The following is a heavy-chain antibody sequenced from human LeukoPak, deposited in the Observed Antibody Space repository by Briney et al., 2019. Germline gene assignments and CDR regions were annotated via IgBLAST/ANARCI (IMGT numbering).Heavy chain of an antibody. V-gene: IGHV3-30*02. CDR3: ARGRHYYDSSGPRDAFDI. Sequence: TGGSLRLSCAASGFTFSSYGMHWVRQAPGKGLEWVAFIRYDGSNKYYADSVKGRFTISRDNSKNTLYLQMNSLRSEDTAVYYCARGRHYYDSSGPRDAFDIWGQGTMVTVSS. D-gene: IGHD3-22*01. CDR1: GFTFSSYG. CDR2: IRYDGSNK. J-gene: IGHJ3*02.